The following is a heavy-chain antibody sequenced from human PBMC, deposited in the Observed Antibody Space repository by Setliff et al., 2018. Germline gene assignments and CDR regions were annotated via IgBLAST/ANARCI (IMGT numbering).Heavy chain of an antibody. V-gene: IGHV4-39*01. Sequence: PSETLSLTCTVSGGSINSGSYFWAWIRQPPGKGLEWIGRIHYSGTTYYNASLKSRVTMSVDTSKNQFSLNLSSVTAADTAVYYCARTGTYRYFDYWGQGTRVTVSS. CDR2: IHYSGTT. D-gene: IGHD1-26*01. CDR3: ARTGTYRYFDY. CDR1: GGSINSGSYF. J-gene: IGHJ4*02.